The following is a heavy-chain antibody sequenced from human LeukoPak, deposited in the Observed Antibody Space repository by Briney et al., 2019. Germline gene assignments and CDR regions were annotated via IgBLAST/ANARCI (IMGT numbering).Heavy chain of an antibody. CDR2: ISGSGGST. J-gene: IGHJ4*02. D-gene: IGHD6-13*01. V-gene: IGHV3-23*01. CDR3: AKDSSSWYRHFDY. Sequence: GGSLRLSCAASGFTFSSYAMSWVRQAPGKGLEWFSAISGSGGSTYYADSVKGRFTISRDNSKNTLYLQMNSLRAEDTAVYYCAKDSSSWYRHFDYWGQGTLVTVSS. CDR1: GFTFSSYA.